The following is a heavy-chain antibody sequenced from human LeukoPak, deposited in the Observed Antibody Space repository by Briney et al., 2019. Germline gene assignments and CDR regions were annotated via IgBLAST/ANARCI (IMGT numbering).Heavy chain of an antibody. CDR1: GFTFSSYG. CDR3: AKYSSSWDAEAFDI. CDR2: IRYDGSNK. Sequence: PGGSLRLSCAASGFTFSSYGMHWVRRAPGKGLEWVAFIRYDGSNKYYADSVKGRFTISRDNSKNTLYLQMNSLRAEDTAVYYCAKYSSSWDAEAFDIWGQGTMVTVSS. D-gene: IGHD6-13*01. V-gene: IGHV3-30*02. J-gene: IGHJ3*02.